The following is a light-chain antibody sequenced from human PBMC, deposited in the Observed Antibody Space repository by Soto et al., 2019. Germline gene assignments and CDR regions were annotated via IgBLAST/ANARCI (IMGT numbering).Light chain of an antibody. CDR3: QQYAGTTTT. Sequence: LTQSPCTLSLSPGDRATLSCRASQPVXNNYAAWCQQKPGQAPRVSXDGASRRATGIPDRLSGGGSGTDFTLTISRREHEDFEVYFCQQYAGTTTTFGQGTRLEIK. J-gene: IGKJ5*01. CDR1: QPVXNNY. V-gene: IGKV3-20*01. CDR2: GAS.